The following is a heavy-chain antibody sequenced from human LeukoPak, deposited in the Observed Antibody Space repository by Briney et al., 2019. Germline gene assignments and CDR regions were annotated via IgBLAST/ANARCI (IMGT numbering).Heavy chain of an antibody. CDR3: ARAPRGYSYGYGLDY. CDR1: GFTFSSYA. J-gene: IGHJ4*02. Sequence: GGSLRLSCAASGFTFSSYAMHWVRQAPGKGLEWVAVISYDGSNKYYADSVKGRFTISRDNSKNTLYLQMNSLRAEDTAVHYCARAPRGYSYGYGLDYWGQGTLVTVSS. D-gene: IGHD5-18*01. V-gene: IGHV3-30*04. CDR2: ISYDGSNK.